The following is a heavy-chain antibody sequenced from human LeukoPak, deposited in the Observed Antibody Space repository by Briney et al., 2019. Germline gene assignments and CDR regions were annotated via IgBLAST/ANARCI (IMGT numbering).Heavy chain of an antibody. CDR3: ARRPYDTSGLDY. V-gene: IGHV3-11*01. D-gene: IGHD3-22*01. CDR1: GFSFGTYA. CDR2: MSVSGGTI. Sequence: GGSLRLSCAASGFSFGTYAMSWIRQAPGKGLEWVSHMSVSGGTIYYADSVKARFTISRDNAKKSVYLQMNSLRAEDTAVYYCARRPYDTSGLDYWGQGTLVTVSS. J-gene: IGHJ4*02.